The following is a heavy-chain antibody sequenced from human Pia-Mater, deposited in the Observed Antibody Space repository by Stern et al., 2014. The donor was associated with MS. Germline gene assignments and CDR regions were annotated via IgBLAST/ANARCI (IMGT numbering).Heavy chain of an antibody. CDR1: GSTFVGSW. CDR2: IKQDESEK. D-gene: IGHD3-10*01. J-gene: IGHJ4*02. Sequence: EVQLVASGGGLVQPGGSLRLSCAASGSTFVGSWMSWVRPAPGTGLEWVATIKQDESEKYYGDSVKGRFTISRDNAKNSLYLQMNSLRAEDTAVYYCARGGSRYFDYWGQGTLVTVSS. V-gene: IGHV3-7*01. CDR3: ARGGSRYFDY.